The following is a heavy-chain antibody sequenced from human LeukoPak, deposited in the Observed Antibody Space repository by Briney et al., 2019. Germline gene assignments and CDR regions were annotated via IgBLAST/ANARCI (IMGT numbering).Heavy chain of an antibody. CDR3: ARDTKGRVGATINWYFDL. CDR2: IKQDGSEK. J-gene: IGHJ2*01. CDR1: GFTFSSYE. V-gene: IGHV3-7*01. Sequence: PGGSLRLSCAASGFTFSSYEMNWVRQAPGKGLEWVANIKQDGSEKYYVDSVKGRFTISRDNAKNSLYLQMNSLRAEDTAVYYCARDTKGRVGATINWYFDLWGRGTLVTVSP. D-gene: IGHD1-26*01.